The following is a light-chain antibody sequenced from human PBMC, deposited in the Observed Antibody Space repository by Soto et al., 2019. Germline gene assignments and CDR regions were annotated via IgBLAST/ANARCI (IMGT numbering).Light chain of an antibody. Sequence: ELVLTQSPGTLSVSPGERATLSCRASQSVNSNLAWYQQKRGQSPRLVIYGASNRATGIPARFSGSGSGTDFTLTISTLEPEDFAVYYCQQRSSWPLTFGGGTKVDIK. CDR2: GAS. CDR3: QQRSSWPLT. CDR1: QSVNSN. J-gene: IGKJ4*01. V-gene: IGKV3-11*01.